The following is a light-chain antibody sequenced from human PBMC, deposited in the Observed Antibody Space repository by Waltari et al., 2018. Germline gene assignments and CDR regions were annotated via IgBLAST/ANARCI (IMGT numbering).Light chain of an antibody. J-gene: IGKJ2*01. V-gene: IGKV1-33*01. Sequence: DIQMTQSPSSLSASVGDRVTITCQASQDISNYLNWYQQKPGKAPKLLIYDASNLETGVPSRFSGSGSGTDFTFTISSLQPEDIATYYCQQYDNRPSETFGQGTKLEIK. CDR2: DAS. CDR1: QDISNY. CDR3: QQYDNRPSET.